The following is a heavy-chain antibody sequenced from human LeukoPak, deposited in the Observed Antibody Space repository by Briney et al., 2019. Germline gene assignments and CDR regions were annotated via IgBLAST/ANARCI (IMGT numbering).Heavy chain of an antibody. CDR2: INHSGST. D-gene: IGHD2-15*01. CDR3: ARTGYCSGGSCYSGHYYYHYMDV. V-gene: IGHV4-34*01. Sequence: SETLSLTCAVYGGSFSGYYWSWIRQPPGKGLEWIGEINHSGSTNHNPSLKSRVTISVDTSKNQFSLKLSSVTAADTAVYYCARTGYCSGGSCYSGHYYYHYMDVWGKGTTVTVSS. CDR1: GGSFSGYY. J-gene: IGHJ6*03.